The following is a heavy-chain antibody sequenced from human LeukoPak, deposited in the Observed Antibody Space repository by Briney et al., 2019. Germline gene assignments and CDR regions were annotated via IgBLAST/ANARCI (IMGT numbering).Heavy chain of an antibody. CDR3: ARSNPGGYDSLFDY. D-gene: IGHD5-12*01. V-gene: IGHV4-59*01. J-gene: IGHJ4*02. Sequence: SETLSLTCTVSGGSISSYYWSWIRQPPGKGLEWIGYIYYSGSTNYNPPLKSRVTISVDTSKNQFSLKLSSVTAADTAVYYCARSNPGGYDSLFDYWGQGTLVTVSS. CDR2: IYYSGST. CDR1: GGSISSYY.